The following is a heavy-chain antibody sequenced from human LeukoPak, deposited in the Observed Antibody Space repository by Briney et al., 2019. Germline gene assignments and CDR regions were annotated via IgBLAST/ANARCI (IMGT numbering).Heavy chain of an antibody. CDR3: ASYYYDSSGYYPYFDY. Sequence: GGSLRLSCAASGFTFSSCTMRWVRQAPGKGLEWVSSISGSTGNTYYADSVKGRFTISRDISKNTLYLQMDSLRAEDTAVYFCASYYYDSSGYYPYFDYWGQGTLVTVSS. D-gene: IGHD3-22*01. CDR1: GFTFSSCT. CDR2: ISGSTGNT. V-gene: IGHV3-23*01. J-gene: IGHJ4*02.